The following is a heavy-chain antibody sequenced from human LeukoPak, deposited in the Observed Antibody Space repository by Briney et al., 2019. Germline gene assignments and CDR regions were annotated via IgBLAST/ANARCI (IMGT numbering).Heavy chain of an antibody. Sequence: GGSLRLSCAASGFTVRSSYMSWVRQAPGKGLEWVSVIYSGGSPDYADSAKGRFTISTDNSKNTLYLQMNSLRAEDTAVYYCARERATIFGVVTLNWFDPWGQGTLVTVSS. CDR2: IYSGGSP. CDR3: ARERATIFGVVTLNWFDP. CDR1: GFTVRSSY. J-gene: IGHJ5*02. D-gene: IGHD3-3*01. V-gene: IGHV3-53*01.